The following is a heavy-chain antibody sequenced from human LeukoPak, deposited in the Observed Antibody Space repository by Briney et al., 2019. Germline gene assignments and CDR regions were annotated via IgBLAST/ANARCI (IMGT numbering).Heavy chain of an antibody. CDR2: VNPNSGGT. J-gene: IGHJ4*02. V-gene: IGHV1-2*02. D-gene: IGHD1-26*01. CDR3: ARDSIIVGATPVDY. Sequence: GASVKVSCKASGYTFTGYYMHWVRQAPGQGLEWMGWVNPNSGGTNYAQKFQGRVTMTRDTSISTAYMELSRLRSDDTAVYYCARDSIIVGATPVDYWGQGTLVTVSS. CDR1: GYTFTGYY.